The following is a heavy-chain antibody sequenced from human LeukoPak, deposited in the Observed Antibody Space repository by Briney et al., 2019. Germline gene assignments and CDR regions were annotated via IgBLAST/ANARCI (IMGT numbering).Heavy chain of an antibody. CDR1: GFTFSTYG. J-gene: IGHJ4*02. V-gene: IGHV3-30*02. Sequence: GGSLRLSCAASGFTFSTYGMHWVRQAPGKGLEWVAFIRNDGTIKYYADSVKGRFTISRDNSKNTMFLQMNSLRAEDTAVYYCAKTASTSWGYFDYWGQGTLVTVSS. CDR2: IRNDGTIK. D-gene: IGHD2-2*01. CDR3: AKTASTSWGYFDY.